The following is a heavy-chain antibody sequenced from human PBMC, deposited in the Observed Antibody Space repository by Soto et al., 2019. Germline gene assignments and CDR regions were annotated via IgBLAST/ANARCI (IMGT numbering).Heavy chain of an antibody. Sequence: PGGSLRLSCAASGFTFSSHAMSWVRQAPGKGLEWVSAISGSADSMYYADSVKGRFTISRDNSKNTLNLQMNSLRAEDTAVYYCAKDRSVMARGVILNLLNSFFDYWGQGTPVTVSS. J-gene: IGHJ4*02. CDR3: AKDRSVMARGVILNLLNSFFDY. D-gene: IGHD3-10*01. CDR1: GFTFSSHA. V-gene: IGHV3-23*01. CDR2: ISGSADSM.